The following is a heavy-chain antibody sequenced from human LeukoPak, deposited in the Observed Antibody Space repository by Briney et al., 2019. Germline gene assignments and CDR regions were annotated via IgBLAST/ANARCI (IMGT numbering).Heavy chain of an antibody. D-gene: IGHD2-2*01. V-gene: IGHV4-34*01. CDR3: ARISGVNCSSTSCAPGNGMDV. CDR1: GGSFSGYY. CDR2: INHSGST. J-gene: IGHJ6*04. Sequence: SETLSLTCAVYGGSFSGYYWSWIRQPPGKGLEWLGEINHSGSTNYNPSLKSRVTISVDTSKNQFSLKLSSVTAADTAVYYCARISGVNCSSTSCAPGNGMDVWGKGTTVTVSS.